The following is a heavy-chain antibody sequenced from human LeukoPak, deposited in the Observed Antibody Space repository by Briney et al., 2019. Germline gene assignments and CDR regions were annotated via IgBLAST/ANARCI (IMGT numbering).Heavy chain of an antibody. J-gene: IGHJ5*02. CDR1: GDSFTSHY. CDR3: ARDNSVGDIAWWFDP. V-gene: IGHV1-46*01. CDR2: INPSGSST. Sequence: GASVKVSCKASGDSFTSHYMRWVRQAPGQGLEWMGLINPSGSSTLYAQKFQGRVTMTRDMSTTTDYMELSSLRSEDTAVYYCARDNSVGDIAWWFDPWGQGTLVTVSS. D-gene: IGHD3-16*02.